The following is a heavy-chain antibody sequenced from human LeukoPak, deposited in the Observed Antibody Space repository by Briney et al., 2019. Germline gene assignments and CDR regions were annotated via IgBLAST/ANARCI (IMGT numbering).Heavy chain of an antibody. Sequence: PGGSLRLSCAASGFTFSSYEMNWVRQAPGKGLEWVSYISSSGSTIYYADSVKGRFTISRDNAKNSLYLQMNSLRAEDTAVYYCARLLSEVRGVIDDYYYYYGMDVWGKGTTVTVSS. D-gene: IGHD3-10*01. V-gene: IGHV3-48*03. J-gene: IGHJ6*04. CDR1: GFTFSSYE. CDR3: ARLLSEVRGVIDDYYYYYGMDV. CDR2: ISSSGSTI.